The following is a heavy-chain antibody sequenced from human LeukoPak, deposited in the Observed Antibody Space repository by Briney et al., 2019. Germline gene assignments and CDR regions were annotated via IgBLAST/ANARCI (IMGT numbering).Heavy chain of an antibody. CDR3: ARRNYNVVRGAGAFDI. CDR1: GFTFDDYA. V-gene: IGHV3-9*01. CDR2: ISWNSGSI. D-gene: IGHD3-10*01. J-gene: IGHJ3*02. Sequence: PGRSLRLSCAASGFTFDDYAMHWVRQAPGKGLEWVSGISWNSGSIGYADSVKGRFTISRDNAKNSLYLQMNSPRAEDTALYYCARRNYNVVRGAGAFDIWGQGTMVTVSS.